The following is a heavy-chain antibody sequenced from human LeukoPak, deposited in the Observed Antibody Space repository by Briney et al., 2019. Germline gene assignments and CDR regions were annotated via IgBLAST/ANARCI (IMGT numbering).Heavy chain of an antibody. CDR1: GFTFSTYD. J-gene: IGHJ4*02. Sequence: AGGSLRLSCAASGFTFSTYDMNWVRQAPGKGLEWVSSISSRSSYIYYADSVKGRFTISRDNAKNSLSLQMNSLRAEDTAVYYCARDDGGLAGTHYFDYWGQGTLVTVSS. D-gene: IGHD2-15*01. CDR2: ISSRSSYI. CDR3: ARDDGGLAGTHYFDY. V-gene: IGHV3-21*01.